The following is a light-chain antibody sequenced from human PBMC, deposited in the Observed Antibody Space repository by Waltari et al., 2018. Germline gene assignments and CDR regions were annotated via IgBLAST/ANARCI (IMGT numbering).Light chain of an antibody. J-gene: IGLJ3*02. CDR2: EVT. CDR3: ISYTSSDSWV. Sequence: QSALTQPASVSGSPGQSITISCTGPSSDVGGYHYVSWYQQHPGKAPKLLIYEVTNRPSGVSNRFSGSKSGNTASLTISGLQAEDEADYFCISYTSSDSWVFGGGTKLTVL. CDR1: SSDVGGYHY. V-gene: IGLV2-14*01.